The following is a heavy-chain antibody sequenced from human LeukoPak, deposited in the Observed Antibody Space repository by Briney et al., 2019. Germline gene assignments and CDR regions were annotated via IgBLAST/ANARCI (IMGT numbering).Heavy chain of an antibody. CDR3: ARETTVTTFWYYYYMDV. Sequence: PGGPLRLSCAASGFTFSNHSMNWVRQAPGKGLEWVSSISSSSSYIYYADSVKGRFTISIDTAKNSLYLQMNSLRAEDTAVYYCARETTVTTFWYYYYMDVWGKGTTVTVSS. CDR1: GFTFSNHS. J-gene: IGHJ6*03. CDR2: ISSSSSYI. V-gene: IGHV3-21*01. D-gene: IGHD4-17*01.